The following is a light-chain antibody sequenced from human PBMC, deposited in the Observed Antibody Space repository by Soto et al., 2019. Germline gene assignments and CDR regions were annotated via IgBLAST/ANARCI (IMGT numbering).Light chain of an antibody. CDR3: QSYDSSLSGYV. CDR2: GNS. Sequence: QSVLTQPPSVSGAPGQRVTISCTGSSSNIGAGYDVHWYQQLPGTAPKLPIYGNSNRPSGVPDRFSGSKSGTSASLAITGLQAEDEVDYYCQSYDSSLSGYVFGTGTKLTVL. CDR1: SSNIGAGYD. J-gene: IGLJ1*01. V-gene: IGLV1-40*01.